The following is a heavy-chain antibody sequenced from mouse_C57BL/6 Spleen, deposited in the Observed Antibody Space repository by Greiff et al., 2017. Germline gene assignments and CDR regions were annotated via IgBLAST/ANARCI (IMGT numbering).Heavy chain of an antibody. D-gene: IGHD2-4*01. V-gene: IGHV5-4*01. Sequence: EVQVVESGGGLVKPGGSLKLSCAASGFTFSSYAMSWVRQTPEKRLEWVATISDGGSYTYYPDNVKGRFTISRDNAKNNLYLQRSHLKTEGTAMYDCARDRDYVGDWVAWFADWGQGTLVTVSA. CDR1: GFTFSSYA. CDR3: ARDRDYVGDWVAWFAD. J-gene: IGHJ3*01. CDR2: ISDGGSYT.